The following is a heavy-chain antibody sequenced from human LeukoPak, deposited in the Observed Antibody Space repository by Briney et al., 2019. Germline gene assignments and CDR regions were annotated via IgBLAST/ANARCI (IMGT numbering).Heavy chain of an antibody. V-gene: IGHV3-48*01. D-gene: IGHD3-22*01. J-gene: IGHJ4*02. CDR3: AGGSTYYDSRCQVPFDY. CDR2: ISSSSTI. Sequence: PGGSLRLSCAASGFTFSTYSMNWVRQAPGKGLEWVSYISSSSTIYYADSVKGRFTISRDNAKNSLYLQMNSLRAEDKAAYYCAGGSTYYDSRCQVPFDYWGQGTLVTVSS. CDR1: GFTFSTYS.